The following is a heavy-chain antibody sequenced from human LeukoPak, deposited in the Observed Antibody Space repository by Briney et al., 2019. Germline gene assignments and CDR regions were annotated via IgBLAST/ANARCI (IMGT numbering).Heavy chain of an antibody. V-gene: IGHV3-7*03. CDR3: ARRSPLEWLSEQYYFDY. D-gene: IGHD3-3*01. CDR1: GFTFHNNW. J-gene: IGHJ4*02. Sequence: GGSLRLSCAASGFTFHNNWMSWDRQAPGKGLEWVANINQDGSEKNYVDSVKGRFTISRDNAKNSLSLQMNSLRAEDTAVYYCARRSPLEWLSEQYYFDYWGQGTLVTVSS. CDR2: INQDGSEK.